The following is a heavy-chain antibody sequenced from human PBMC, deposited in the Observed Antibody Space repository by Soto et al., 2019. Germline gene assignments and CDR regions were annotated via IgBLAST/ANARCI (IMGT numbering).Heavy chain of an antibody. CDR2: VFYGGT. V-gene: IGHV4-59*01. Sequence: XETLSLTCSVSGRSISSNYWSWIRQSPDKGLEWLGYVFYGGTDYNPSLGGRVSMSVETSRHQFSLKLSSVTAADTAMYYCASLYCSGDSCYWDYWGQGTLVTVSS. CDR3: ASLYCSGDSCYWDY. CDR1: GRSISSNY. D-gene: IGHD2-15*01. J-gene: IGHJ4*02.